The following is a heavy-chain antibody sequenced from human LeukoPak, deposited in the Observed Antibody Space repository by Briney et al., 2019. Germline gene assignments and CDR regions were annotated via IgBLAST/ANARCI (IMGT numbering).Heavy chain of an antibody. CDR1: GFTFSSYW. Sequence: GGSLRLSCAASGFTFSSYWMSWVRQAPGKGLEWVANIKQDGSEKYYVDSVKGRFTISRDNAKNSLYLQMNSLRAEDTAVYYCARVLTRQQLSTAFDYWGQGTLVTVSS. J-gene: IGHJ4*02. D-gene: IGHD6-13*01. CDR3: ARVLTRQQLSTAFDY. CDR2: IKQDGSEK. V-gene: IGHV3-7*01.